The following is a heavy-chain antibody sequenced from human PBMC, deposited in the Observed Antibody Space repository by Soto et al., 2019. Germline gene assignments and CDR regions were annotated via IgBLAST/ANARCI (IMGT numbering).Heavy chain of an antibody. CDR1: GFSVSSSH. Sequence: EVQLVDSGGGLIQPGGSLRLSCAASGFSVSSSHMICVRQAPGKGLEWVSVIYSGGATYYAVSVKGRFTISRDRSKNTVYLQMDGLRTEDTAVYHCAKLGPYGSESYSFRYNWTDPWGQGTLVTVSS. J-gene: IGHJ5*02. D-gene: IGHD3-10*01. V-gene: IGHV3-53*01. CDR2: IYSGGAT. CDR3: AKLGPYGSESYSFRYNWTDP.